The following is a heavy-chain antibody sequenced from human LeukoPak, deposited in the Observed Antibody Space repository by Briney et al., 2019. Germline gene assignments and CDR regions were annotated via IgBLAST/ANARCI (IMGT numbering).Heavy chain of an antibody. CDR3: ARGSGWFDY. J-gene: IGHJ4*02. Sequence: SETLSLTCAVYGGSFSGYYWSWIRQPPGKGLEWIGEINHSGSTNYNPSLKSRVTISVDTSKNQYSLKLSSVTAADTAVYYCARGSGWFDYWGQGTLVTVSS. D-gene: IGHD6-25*01. V-gene: IGHV4-34*01. CDR1: GGSFSGYY. CDR2: INHSGST.